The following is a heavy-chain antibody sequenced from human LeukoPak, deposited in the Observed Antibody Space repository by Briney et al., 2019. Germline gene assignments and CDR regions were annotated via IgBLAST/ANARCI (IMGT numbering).Heavy chain of an antibody. CDR2: VYYTGNT. CDR3: VSCPVRDIDFWSGYYYMDV. CDR1: RGSISNYY. V-gene: IGHV4-59*01. D-gene: IGHD3-3*01. Sequence: PSETLSLTCTVSRGSISNYYWSWIRQPPGKGLEWIGYVYYTGNTKYNPSLKSRVTISVDTSKNQFSLKLSSVTAADTAVYYCVSCPVRDIDFWSGYYYMDVWGNGTTVTVSS. J-gene: IGHJ6*03.